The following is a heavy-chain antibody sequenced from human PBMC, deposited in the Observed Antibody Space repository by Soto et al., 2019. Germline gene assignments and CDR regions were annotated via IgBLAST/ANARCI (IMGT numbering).Heavy chain of an antibody. CDR2: INAGNGNT. J-gene: IGHJ4*02. Sequence: ASVKVSCKASGYTFTSYAMHWVRQAPGQRLEWMGWINAGNGNTKYSQKFQGRVTITRDTSASTAYMELSSLRSEDTAVYYCARVVHSSGWYCFDYWGQGTLVTVS. D-gene: IGHD6-19*01. CDR3: ARVVHSSGWYCFDY. CDR1: GYTFTSYA. V-gene: IGHV1-3*01.